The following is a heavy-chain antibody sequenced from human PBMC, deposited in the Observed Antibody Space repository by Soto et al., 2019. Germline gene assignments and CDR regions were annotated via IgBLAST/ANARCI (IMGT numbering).Heavy chain of an antibody. J-gene: IGHJ4*02. CDR1: GFTFSSYA. CDR2: ISYDGSNK. Sequence: VGSLRLSCAASGFTFSSYAMHWVRQAPGKGLEWVAVISYDGSNKYYADSVKGRFTISRDNSKNTLYLQMNSLRAEDTAVYYCARDFVMTGPLDYWGQGTLVTVSS. CDR3: ARDFVMTGPLDY. D-gene: IGHD1-20*01. V-gene: IGHV3-30-3*01.